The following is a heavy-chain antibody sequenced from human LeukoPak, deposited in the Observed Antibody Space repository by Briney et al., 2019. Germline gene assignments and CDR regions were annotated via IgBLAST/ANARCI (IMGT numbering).Heavy chain of an antibody. CDR2: IIPIFGTA. Sequence: GSSVKVSCKASGGTFSSYAISWVRQAPGQGLEWMGGIIPIFGTANYAQELQGRVTITADESTSTAYMELSSLRSEDTAVYYCARPGVVAVAGPYGMDVWGQGTTVTVSS. CDR3: ARPGVVAVAGPYGMDV. J-gene: IGHJ6*02. D-gene: IGHD6-19*01. V-gene: IGHV1-69*01. CDR1: GGTFSSYA.